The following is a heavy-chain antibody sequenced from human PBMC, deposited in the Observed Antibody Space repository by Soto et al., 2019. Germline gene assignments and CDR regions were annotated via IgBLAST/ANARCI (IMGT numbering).Heavy chain of an antibody. D-gene: IGHD6-13*01. CDR3: ASQVGSRYSSSWYNPQLYYFDY. CDR1: GGSVSSGSYY. CDR2: IYHSGST. V-gene: IGHV4-61*01. J-gene: IGHJ4*02. Sequence: SETLSLTCTVSGGSVSSGSYYWSWIRQPPGKGLEWIGYIYHSGSTNYNPSLKSRVTISVDTSKNQFSLKLSSVTAADTAVYYCASQVGSRYSSSWYNPQLYYFDYWGQGTLVTVSS.